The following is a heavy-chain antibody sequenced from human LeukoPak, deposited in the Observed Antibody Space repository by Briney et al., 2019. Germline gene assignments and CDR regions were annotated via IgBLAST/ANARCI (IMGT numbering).Heavy chain of an antibody. CDR3: ARDQRGYDSSGYSDY. CDR1: GLTFSSYS. D-gene: IGHD3-22*01. Sequence: GGSLRLSCTASGLTFSSYSMNWVRQAPGKGLEWVSSISSSSSYIYYADSVKGRFTVSRDNAKNSLYLQMNSLRAEDTAVYYCARDQRGYDSSGYSDYWGQGTLVTVSS. J-gene: IGHJ4*02. V-gene: IGHV3-21*01. CDR2: ISSSSSYI.